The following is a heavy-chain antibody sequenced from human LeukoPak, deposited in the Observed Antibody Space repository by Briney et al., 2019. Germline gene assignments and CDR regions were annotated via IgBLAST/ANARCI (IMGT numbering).Heavy chain of an antibody. Sequence: SETLSLTCTVSGDSISSSNSYCGWIRQPPGKGLEWIGSIYYSGNTYYNASLKSQVSISIDTSKNQFSLRLTSVTAADTAVYYCARDAPDAYYYYMDVWGKGTTVTVSS. V-gene: IGHV4-39*02. CDR2: IYYSGNT. CDR1: GDSISSSNSY. J-gene: IGHJ6*03. D-gene: IGHD5-24*01. CDR3: ARDAPDAYYYYMDV.